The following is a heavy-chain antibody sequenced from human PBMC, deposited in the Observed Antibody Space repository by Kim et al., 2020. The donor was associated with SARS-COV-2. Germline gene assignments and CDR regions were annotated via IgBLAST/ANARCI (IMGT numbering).Heavy chain of an antibody. CDR1: GFTFSSYG. CDR3: AKDLWFGESPGAFDI. D-gene: IGHD3-10*01. V-gene: IGHV3-30*18. Sequence: GGSLRLSCAASGFTFSSYGMHWVRQAPGKGLEWVAVISYDGSNKYYADSVKGRFTISRDNSKNTLYLQMNSLRAEDTAVYYCAKDLWFGESPGAFDIWG. J-gene: IGHJ3*02. CDR2: ISYDGSNK.